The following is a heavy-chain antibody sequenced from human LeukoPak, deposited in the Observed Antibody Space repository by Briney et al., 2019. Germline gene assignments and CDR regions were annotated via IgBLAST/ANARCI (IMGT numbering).Heavy chain of an antibody. CDR3: ARASLTVTPLFDY. J-gene: IGHJ4*02. CDR2: IYSGGST. CDR1: GFTVSVNY. D-gene: IGHD4-17*01. V-gene: IGHV3-53*01. Sequence: GGSLRLSCAAYGFTVSVNYMSWVRQAPGKGLEWVSVIYSGGSTYYADAVKGRFTISRDNSKNTLYLQMNSLRAEDTAVYYCARASLTVTPLFDYWGQGTLVTVSS.